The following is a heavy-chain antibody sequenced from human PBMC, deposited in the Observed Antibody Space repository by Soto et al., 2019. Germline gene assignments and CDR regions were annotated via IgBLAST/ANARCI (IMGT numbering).Heavy chain of an antibody. CDR2: MSSGRNYM. CDR3: ARDPCSGTSCYYDY. J-gene: IGHJ4*02. Sequence: EVHLVESGGGLVKPGGSLRLSCAASGFTFSSYSLTWVRQAPGKGLEWVSSMSSGRNYMYYADSVKGRFTISRDNAKNSLYLQMNSLRAEDTAVYYCARDPCSGTSCYYDYWGQGTLVTVSS. D-gene: IGHD2-2*01. V-gene: IGHV3-21*01. CDR1: GFTFSSYS.